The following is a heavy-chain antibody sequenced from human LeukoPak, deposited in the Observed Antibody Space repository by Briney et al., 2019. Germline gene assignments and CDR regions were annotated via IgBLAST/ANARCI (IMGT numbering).Heavy chain of an antibody. CDR2: IYYSGST. J-gene: IGHJ4*02. Sequence: SETLSLTCTVSVGSISIYYWIWIRQPPGKGLECIGYIYYSGSTRYNPSLKSRVTISVDTSKNQVSLRLRSVTAADTAVYYCARGQLEVAGVFDYWGQGTLVTVSS. D-gene: IGHD6-13*01. CDR3: ARGQLEVAGVFDY. V-gene: IGHV4-59*01. CDR1: VGSISIYY.